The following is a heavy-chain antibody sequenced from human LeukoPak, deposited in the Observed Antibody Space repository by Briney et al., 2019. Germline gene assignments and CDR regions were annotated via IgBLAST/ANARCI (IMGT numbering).Heavy chain of an antibody. J-gene: IGHJ5*02. CDR1: GFTFSSYA. CDR3: ARESLLRGIVGATVSWFDP. Sequence: GGSLRLSCAASGFTFSSYAMHWVRQAPGKGLEWVAVISYDGSNEYYADSVKSRFTISIDNSKNTLYLQMNSLRAEDTAVYYCARESLLRGIVGATVSWFDPWGQGTLVTVSS. CDR2: ISYDGSNE. D-gene: IGHD1-26*01. V-gene: IGHV3-30-3*01.